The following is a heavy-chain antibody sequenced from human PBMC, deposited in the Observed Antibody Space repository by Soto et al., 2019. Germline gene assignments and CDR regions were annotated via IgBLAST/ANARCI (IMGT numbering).Heavy chain of an antibody. CDR1: GFTFSSYS. J-gene: IGHJ4*02. V-gene: IGHV3-21*01. CDR3: ARGRAARPTPIDY. D-gene: IGHD6-6*01. Sequence: GGSLRLSCAASGFTFSSYSMNWVRQAPGKGLEWVSSISSSSSYIYYADSVKGRFTISRDNAKSSLYLQMNSLRAEDTAVYYCARGRAARPTPIDYWGQGTLVTVS. CDR2: ISSSSSYI.